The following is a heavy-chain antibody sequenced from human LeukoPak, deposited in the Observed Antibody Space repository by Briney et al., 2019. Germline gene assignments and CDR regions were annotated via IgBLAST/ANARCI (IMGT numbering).Heavy chain of an antibody. CDR3: AKQLDSGNYYPTGDDY. V-gene: IGHV3-23*01. Sequence: PGGSLRLSCAASGFTLSSYATSWVRQAPGKGLEWVSAISASGADTYYADSVKGRFTISRDTSKNTVSLQMNSLSDEDTAVYYCAKQLDSGNYYPTGDDYWGQGILVTVSS. J-gene: IGHJ4*02. CDR1: GFTLSSYA. CDR2: ISASGADT. D-gene: IGHD3-10*01.